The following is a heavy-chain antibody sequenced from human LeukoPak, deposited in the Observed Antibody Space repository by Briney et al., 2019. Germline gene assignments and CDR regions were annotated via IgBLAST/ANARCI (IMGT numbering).Heavy chain of an antibody. CDR1: GGSISSYY. CDR2: IYYSGST. J-gene: IGHJ1*01. V-gene: IGHV4-59*01. CDR3: ARDGYYCDSSGYYSAEYFQH. Sequence: SETLSLTCTVSGGSISSYYWSWIRQPPGKGLEWIGYIYYSGSTNYNPSLKSRVTISVDTSKNQFSLKLSSVTAADTAVYYCARDGYYCDSSGYYSAEYFQHWGQGTLVTVSS. D-gene: IGHD3-22*01.